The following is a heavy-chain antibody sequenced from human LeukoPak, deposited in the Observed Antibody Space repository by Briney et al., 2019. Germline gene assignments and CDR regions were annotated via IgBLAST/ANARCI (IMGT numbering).Heavy chain of an antibody. J-gene: IGHJ6*02. V-gene: IGHV4-59*01. Sequence: PSETLSLTCTVSGASISSYYWSWIRQPPGKGLEWIGYIYDSGSTNYNPSLKSRVTISVDTSKNQFSLKLTSVTAADTAVYYCARVDCSSTRQYYYYGMDVWGQGTTVTVSS. CDR2: IYDSGST. CDR3: ARVDCSSTRQYYYYGMDV. CDR1: GASISSYY. D-gene: IGHD2-2*01.